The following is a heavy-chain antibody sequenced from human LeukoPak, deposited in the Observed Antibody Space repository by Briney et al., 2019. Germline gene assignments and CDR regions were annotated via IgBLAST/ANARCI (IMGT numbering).Heavy chain of an antibody. Sequence: GGSLRLSCAASGFTFSSYGMHWVRQAPGKGLEWVSVIYSGGSTYYADSVKGRFTISRDNSKNTLYLQMNSLRAEDTAVYYCARADSSSIFDYWGQGTLVTVSS. D-gene: IGHD6-6*01. J-gene: IGHJ4*02. CDR3: ARADSSSIFDY. CDR2: IYSGGST. CDR1: GFTFSSYG. V-gene: IGHV3-66*01.